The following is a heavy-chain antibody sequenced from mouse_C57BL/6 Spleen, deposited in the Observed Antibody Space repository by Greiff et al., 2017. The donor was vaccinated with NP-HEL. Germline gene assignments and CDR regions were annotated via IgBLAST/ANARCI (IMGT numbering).Heavy chain of an antibody. CDR1: GYTFTNYW. J-gene: IGHJ4*01. CDR2: IYPGGGYT. Sequence: VKLQQSGAELVRHGTAGKMSCKASGYTFTNYWIGWAKQRPGHGLEWIGDIYPGGGYTNYNEKFKGKATLTADKSSSTAYMQFSSLTSEDSAIYYCARRGGNEAMDYWGQGTSVTVSS. V-gene: IGHV1-63*01. CDR3: ARRGGNEAMDY. D-gene: IGHD1-1*02.